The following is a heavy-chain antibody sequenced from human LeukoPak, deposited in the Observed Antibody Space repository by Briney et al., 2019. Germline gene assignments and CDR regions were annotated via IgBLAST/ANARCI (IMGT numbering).Heavy chain of an antibody. D-gene: IGHD3-10*01. CDR2: MYEDGIT. V-gene: IGHV3-66*01. CDR1: GFIIRNNY. J-gene: IGHJ4*02. CDR3: ARDRDYSGSGSPDS. Sequence: PGVSLRLSCAASGFIIRNNYMSGARQAPGKGPEGVSVMYEDGITYYTDSVKGRFAYAGDDTASTLHLQINSMRAVYTAVYYCARDRDYSGSGSPDSCGQGTLVTVS.